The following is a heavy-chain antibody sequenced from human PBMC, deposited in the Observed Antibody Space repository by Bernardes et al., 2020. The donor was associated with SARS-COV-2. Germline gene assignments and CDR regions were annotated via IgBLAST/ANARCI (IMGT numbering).Heavy chain of an antibody. Sequence: SETLSLTCTVSGGSISSYYWSWIRQPPGKGLEWIGYIYYSGSTNYNPSLKSRVTISVDTSKNQFSLKLSSVTAADTAVYYCARHIYSYGQSPLEYWGQGNLVNVSS. J-gene: IGHJ4*02. CDR2: IYYSGST. CDR3: ARHIYSYGQSPLEY. CDR1: GGSISSYY. D-gene: IGHD5-18*01. V-gene: IGHV4-59*08.